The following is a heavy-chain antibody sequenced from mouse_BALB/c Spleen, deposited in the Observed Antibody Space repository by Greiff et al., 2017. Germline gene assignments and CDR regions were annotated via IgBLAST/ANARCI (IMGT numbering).Heavy chain of an antibody. CDR2: ISNLAYSI. CDR1: GFTFSDYG. CDR3: ARGEKKYYDSSYVDWYFDV. D-gene: IGHD1-1*01. V-gene: IGHV5-15*02. Sequence: DVQLVESGGGLVQPGGSRKLSCAASGFTFSDYGMAWVRQAPGKGPEWVAFISNLAYSIYYADTVTGRFTISRENAKNTLYLEMSSLRSEDTAMYYCARGEKKYYDSSYVDWYFDVWGAGTTVTVSA. J-gene: IGHJ1*01.